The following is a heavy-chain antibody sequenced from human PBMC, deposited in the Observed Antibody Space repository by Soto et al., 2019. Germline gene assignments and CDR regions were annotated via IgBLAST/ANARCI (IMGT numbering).Heavy chain of an antibody. J-gene: IGHJ4*02. CDR3: AKHEGYCSTTTCSNFDY. D-gene: IGHD2-2*01. CDR2: IYPGDSDS. V-gene: IGHV5-51*01. CDR1: GFTFTSYW. Sequence: PVDSLKISCKGSGFTFTSYWIAWVRQMPGKGLEWMGIIYPGDSDSSYSPSFQGQVTISADKSINTAYLHWSSLKASDTAIYYCAKHEGYCSTTTCSNFDYWGQGTLVTVSS.